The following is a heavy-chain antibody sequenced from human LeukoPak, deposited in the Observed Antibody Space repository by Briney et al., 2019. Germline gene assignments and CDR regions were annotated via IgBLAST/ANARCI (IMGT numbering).Heavy chain of an antibody. CDR1: GFTFSSSG. D-gene: IGHD1-26*01. CDR2: LSTSSNTI. J-gene: IGHJ4*02. V-gene: IGHV3-48*02. CDR3: AKVVGVVGATRPYYFDY. Sequence: GGSLRLSCAASGFTFSSSGMNWVRQAPGKGLEWVSYLSTSSNTIYDADSVKGRFTISRDNAKNSLYLQMNSLRDEDTALYYCAKVVGVVGATRPYYFDYWGRGTLVTVSS.